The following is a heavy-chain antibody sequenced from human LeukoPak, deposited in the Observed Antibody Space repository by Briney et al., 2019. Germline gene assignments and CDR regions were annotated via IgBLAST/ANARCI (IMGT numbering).Heavy chain of an antibody. Sequence: SETLSLTCTVSGDSISSSDYYWGWVRQPPGKGLEWIGSIFYSGAAHCNPSLKSRVTISVDTSNNQFSLMLSSVTAADTAVYYCARCIANRNWFDPWGQGTLVTVSS. CDR1: GDSISSSDYY. J-gene: IGHJ5*02. CDR3: ARCIANRNWFDP. CDR2: IFYSGAA. V-gene: IGHV4-39*01. D-gene: IGHD1/OR15-1a*01.